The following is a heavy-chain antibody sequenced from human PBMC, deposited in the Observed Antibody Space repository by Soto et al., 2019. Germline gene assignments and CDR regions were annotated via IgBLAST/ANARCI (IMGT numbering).Heavy chain of an antibody. CDR2: IYYSGST. J-gene: IGHJ4*02. V-gene: IGHV4-59*08. CDR1: GGSISSYY. Sequence: SETLSLTCTVSGGSISSYYWSWTRQPPGKGLEWIGYIYYSGSTNYNPSLKSRVTISVDTSKNQFSLKLSSVTAADTAVYYCARAEYYFDYWGQGTLVTVSS. CDR3: ARAEYYFDY.